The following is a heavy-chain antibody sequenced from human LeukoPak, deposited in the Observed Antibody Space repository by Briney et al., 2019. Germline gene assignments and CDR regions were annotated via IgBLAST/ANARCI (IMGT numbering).Heavy chain of an antibody. V-gene: IGHV4-59*01. CDR2: IYYSGST. CDR1: GGSISSYY. CDR3: AGGDYDSSGAGTDY. D-gene: IGHD3-22*01. Sequence: PSETLSLTCTVSGGSISSYYWSWIRQPPGKGLEWIGYIYYSGSTNYNPSLKSRVTISADTSKNQFSLKLSSVTAADTAVYYCAGGDYDSSGAGTDYWGQGTLVTVSS. J-gene: IGHJ4*02.